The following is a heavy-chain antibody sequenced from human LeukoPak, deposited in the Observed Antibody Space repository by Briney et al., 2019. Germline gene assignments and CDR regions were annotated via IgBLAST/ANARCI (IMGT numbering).Heavy chain of an antibody. D-gene: IGHD6-19*01. V-gene: IGHV1-8*01. J-gene: IGHJ6*03. Sequence: ASVKVSCKASGYTFTSYDINWVRQATGQGLEWMGWMNPNSGNTGYAQKFQGRVTMTRNTSISTAYMELSSLRSEDTAVYYCARRGSAVAAFYYYYYMDVWGQGTTVTVSS. CDR2: MNPNSGNT. CDR1: GYTFTSYD. CDR3: ARRGSAVAAFYYYYYMDV.